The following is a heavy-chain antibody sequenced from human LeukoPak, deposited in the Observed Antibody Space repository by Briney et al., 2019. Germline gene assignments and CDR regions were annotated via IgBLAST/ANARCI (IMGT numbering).Heavy chain of an antibody. CDR3: ARGLRITMVRGVTWDYYGMDV. CDR2: ISSSGSTI. D-gene: IGHD3-10*01. Sequence: KPGGSLRLSCAASGFTFSDYYMSWIRQAPGKGLEWVSYISSSGSTIYYADSVKGRFTISRANAKNSLYLQMHSLRAEDTAVYYCARGLRITMVRGVTWDYYGMDVWGQGTTVTVSS. V-gene: IGHV3-11*01. J-gene: IGHJ6*02. CDR1: GFTFSDYY.